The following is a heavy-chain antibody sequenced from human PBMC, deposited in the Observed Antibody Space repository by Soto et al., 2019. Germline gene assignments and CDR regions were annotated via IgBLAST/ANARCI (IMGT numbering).Heavy chain of an antibody. Sequence: SETLSLTCTVSGGSISSGGYYWSWIRQHPGKGLEWIGYIYYSGSTYYNPSLKSRVTISVDTSKNQFSLRLSSVTAADTAVYYCARWGLSSSWYYFDYWGQGTLVTVSS. CDR1: GGSISSGGYY. CDR2: IYYSGST. V-gene: IGHV4-31*03. J-gene: IGHJ4*02. CDR3: ARWGLSSSWYYFDY. D-gene: IGHD6-13*01.